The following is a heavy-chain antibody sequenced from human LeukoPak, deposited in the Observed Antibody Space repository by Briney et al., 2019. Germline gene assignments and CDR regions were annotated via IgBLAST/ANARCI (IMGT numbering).Heavy chain of an antibody. CDR3: ARVCYDYVWGSYRYSWFDP. CDR1: GGSISSYY. Sequence: SETLSLTCTVSGGSISSYYWSWIRQPPGKGLEWIGYIYYSGSTNYNPSLKSRVTISVDTSKNQFSLKLSSVTAADTAVYYCARVCYDYVWGSYRYSWFDPWGQGTLVTVSS. D-gene: IGHD3-16*02. V-gene: IGHV4-59*01. J-gene: IGHJ5*02. CDR2: IYYSGST.